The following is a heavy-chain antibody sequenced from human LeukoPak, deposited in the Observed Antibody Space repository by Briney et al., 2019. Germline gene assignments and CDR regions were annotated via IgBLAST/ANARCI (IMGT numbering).Heavy chain of an antibody. CDR3: ARDPAYYDFWSGYDY. V-gene: IGHV1-69*05. D-gene: IGHD3-3*01. CDR2: IIPIFGTA. CDR1: GGTFSSYA. J-gene: IGHJ4*02. Sequence: SVKVSCKASGGTFSSYAISWVRQAPGQGLEWMGRIIPIFGTANYAQKFQGRVTITTDESTSTAYMELSSLRSEDTAVYYCARDPAYYDFWSGYDYWGQGTLVTVSS.